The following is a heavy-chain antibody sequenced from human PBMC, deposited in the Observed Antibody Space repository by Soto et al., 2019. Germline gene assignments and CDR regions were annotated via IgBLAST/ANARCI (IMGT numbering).Heavy chain of an antibody. V-gene: IGHV3-30*18. CDR1: GFTFSTYG. CDR2: ISYDGTNK. Sequence: QVQLVESGGGEVQPGRSLTISCAASGFTFSTYGMHWVSQTPGKGLEWVAVISYDGTNKFYSDSVKGRFTISRDNFKNTLTLPMNSLRADDTAVYSCAKDLQSYGDYDYYCYGMDVWGLGTRVTVSS. D-gene: IGHD4-17*01. CDR3: AKDLQSYGDYDYYCYGMDV. J-gene: IGHJ6*02.